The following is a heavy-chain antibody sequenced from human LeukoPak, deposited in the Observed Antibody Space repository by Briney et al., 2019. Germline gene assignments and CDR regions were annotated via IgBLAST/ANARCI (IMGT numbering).Heavy chain of an antibody. CDR3: ARGIVVVPAAFDY. V-gene: IGHV3-23*01. Sequence: GGSLRLSCAASGFTFSSYAMSWVRQAPGKGLEWVSAISGSGGSTYYADSVKGRFTISRDNSKNTLYLQMNSLRAEDTAVYYCARGIVVVPAAFDYWGQGTLVTVSS. CDR1: GFTFSSYA. CDR2: ISGSGGST. J-gene: IGHJ4*02. D-gene: IGHD2-2*01.